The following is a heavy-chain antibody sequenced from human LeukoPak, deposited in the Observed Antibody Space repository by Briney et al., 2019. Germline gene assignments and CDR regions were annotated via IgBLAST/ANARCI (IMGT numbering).Heavy chain of an antibody. CDR3: ARDAAQYYYDSSGYSPRFDP. CDR2: INSDGSST. CDR1: GFTFSSYW. D-gene: IGHD3-22*01. V-gene: IGHV3-74*01. J-gene: IGHJ5*02. Sequence: PGGSLRLSCAASGFTFSSYWMHWVRQAPGKGLVWVSRINSDGSSTSYADSVKGRFTISRDNAKNTLYLQMNSLRAEDTAVYYCARDAAQYYYDSSGYSPRFDPWGQGTLVTVSS.